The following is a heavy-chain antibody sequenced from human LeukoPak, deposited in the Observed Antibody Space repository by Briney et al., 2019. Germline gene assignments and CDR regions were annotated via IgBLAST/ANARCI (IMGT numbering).Heavy chain of an antibody. V-gene: IGHV1-18*01. CDR1: GYTFTSYG. Sequence: APVKVSCKASGYTFTSYGISWVRQAPGQGLEWMGWISAYNGNTNYAQKLQGRVTMTTDTSTSTVYMELRSLRSDDTAVYYCARGIAAAGTLLNYYYYYYMDVWGKGTTVTVSS. D-gene: IGHD6-13*01. CDR2: ISAYNGNT. J-gene: IGHJ6*03. CDR3: ARGIAAAGTLLNYYYYYYMDV.